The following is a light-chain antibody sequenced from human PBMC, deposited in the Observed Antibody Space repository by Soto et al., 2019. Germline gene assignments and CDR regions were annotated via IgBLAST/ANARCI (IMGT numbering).Light chain of an antibody. CDR3: QQYAYWPET. CDR2: YSS. Sequence: PGDRVTLSCRASQSVSSSYLTWYQQKPGQAPRLLIHYSSTRATDVPARFSGSGSGTNFTLAISSLQSEDFAVYFCQQYAYWPETFGQGTKV. V-gene: IGKV3D-7*01. J-gene: IGKJ1*01. CDR1: QSVSSSY.